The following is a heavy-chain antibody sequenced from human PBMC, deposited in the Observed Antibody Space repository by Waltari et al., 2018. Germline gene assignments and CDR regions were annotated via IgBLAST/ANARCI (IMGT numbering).Heavy chain of an antibody. J-gene: IGHJ4*02. CDR2: ISPSGST. CDR3: ARVAGLLYCSGGSCEPFDY. V-gene: IGHV4-4*02. Sequence: QVQLQESGPGLVKPSGTLSLTCAVSGGSISSSNWWSWVRQPPGKGLEWIGEISPSGSTNYNPALKSRVTISVDKSKNQFSLKLSSVTAADTAVYYCARVAGLLYCSGGSCEPFDYWGQGTLVTVSS. D-gene: IGHD2-15*01. CDR1: GGSISSSNW.